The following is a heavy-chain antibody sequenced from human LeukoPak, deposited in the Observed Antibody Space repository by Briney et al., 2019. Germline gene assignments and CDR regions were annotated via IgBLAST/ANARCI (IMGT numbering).Heavy chain of an antibody. V-gene: IGHV4-59*11. CDR2: IYYSGTT. CDR3: ARVFGAGAYYYYYMDV. CDR1: GGSISSQC. D-gene: IGHD3-3*01. J-gene: IGHJ6*03. Sequence: PSETLSLTCTVSGGSISSQCWSWIRQPPGKGLEWIGYIYYSGTTNYNPSLKSRVTISVDTSKNQFSLKLNSVTAADTAVYYCARVFGAGAYYYYYMDVWGKGTTVTVSS.